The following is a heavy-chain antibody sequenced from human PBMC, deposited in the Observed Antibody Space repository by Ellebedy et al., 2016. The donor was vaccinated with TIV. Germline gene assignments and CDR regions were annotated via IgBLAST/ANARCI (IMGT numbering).Heavy chain of an antibody. Sequence: MPSETLSLTCTVSGGSISSSSHYWGWIRQPPGKGLEWIGHIYYGGSTYYNPSLKSRVTISVDTSKNQFSLILSSVTAADTAVYYWARWGRDFEGVERRTTFDYWGQGTLVTVSS. CDR1: GGSISSSSHY. V-gene: IGHV4-39*07. CDR3: ARWGRDFEGVERRTTFDY. CDR2: IYYGGST. J-gene: IGHJ4*02. D-gene: IGHD1-1*01.